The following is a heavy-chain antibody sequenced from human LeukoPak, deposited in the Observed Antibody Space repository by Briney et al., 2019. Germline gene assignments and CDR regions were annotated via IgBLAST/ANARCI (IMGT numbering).Heavy chain of an antibody. D-gene: IGHD2-2*01. J-gene: IGHJ3*02. CDR2: IFHSGSP. CDR1: GGSISSSNW. CDR3: ARDNTVVPAAMNAFDI. V-gene: IGHV4-4*02. Sequence: SETLSLTCAVSGGSISSSNWWSWVRQPPGKGLEWMGEIFHSGSPNYNPSLKSRVTISVDKSKNQFSLKLSSVTAADTAVYYCARDNTVVPAAMNAFDIWGQGTMVTVSS.